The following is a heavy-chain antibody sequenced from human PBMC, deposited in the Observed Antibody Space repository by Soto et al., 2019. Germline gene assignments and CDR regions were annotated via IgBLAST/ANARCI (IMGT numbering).Heavy chain of an antibody. CDR1: GFTFSSYG. V-gene: IGHV3-30*18. Sequence: QVQLVESGGGVVQPGRSLRLSCAASGFTFSSYGMHWVRQAPGKGLEWVAVIPYDGSNKYCADSVKGRFTISRDNSKNTVYLQMNSLRAEDTAVYYCAKDTYYHDSSGYYVFEYWGQGTLVTVSS. CDR2: IPYDGSNK. J-gene: IGHJ4*02. D-gene: IGHD3-22*01. CDR3: AKDTYYHDSSGYYVFEY.